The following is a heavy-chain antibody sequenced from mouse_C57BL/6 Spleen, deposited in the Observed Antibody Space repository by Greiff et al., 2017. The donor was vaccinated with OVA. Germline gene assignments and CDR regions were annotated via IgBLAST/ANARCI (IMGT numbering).Heavy chain of an antibody. Sequence: QVQLQQPGAELVKPGASVKMSCKASGYTFTSYWITWVKQRPGQGLEWIGDIYPGSGSTNYNEKFKSKATLTVDTSSSTAYVQLSSLTSEDSAVDYCARRGWDKEYFDYWGQGTTLTVSS. V-gene: IGHV1-55*01. CDR1: GYTFTSYW. CDR3: ARRGWDKEYFDY. D-gene: IGHD4-1*01. J-gene: IGHJ2*01. CDR2: IYPGSGST.